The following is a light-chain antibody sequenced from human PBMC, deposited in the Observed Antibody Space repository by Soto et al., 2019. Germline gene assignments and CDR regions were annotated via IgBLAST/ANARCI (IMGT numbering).Light chain of an antibody. CDR1: QTVSSAR. Sequence: EIVLAQSPGTLSLSPGERATLSCRASQTVSSARLAWFQQKPGQAPRPLIYGASSRATGTPDRFSGSGSGTDFTLIISRLEPEDFAVYYCQQYGSSVLTFGGGTKVDIK. V-gene: IGKV3-20*01. J-gene: IGKJ4*01. CDR3: QQYGSSVLT. CDR2: GAS.